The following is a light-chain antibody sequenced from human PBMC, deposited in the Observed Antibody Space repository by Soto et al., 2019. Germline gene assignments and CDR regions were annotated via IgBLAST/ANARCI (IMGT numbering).Light chain of an antibody. CDR1: SSDVGDYNY. CDR2: DVS. Sequence: QSALTQPRSVSGSPGQSVTISCTGTSSDVGDYNYVSWYQQHPGKAPKLMIYDVSKRPSGVPDRFSGSKYGNTASLTISGLQAEDEADYYCCSYAGSYAYVLGTGTKVTVL. V-gene: IGLV2-11*01. J-gene: IGLJ1*01. CDR3: CSYAGSYAYV.